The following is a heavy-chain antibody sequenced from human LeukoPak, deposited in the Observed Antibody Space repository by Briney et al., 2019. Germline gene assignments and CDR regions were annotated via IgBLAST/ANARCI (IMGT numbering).Heavy chain of an antibody. D-gene: IGHD2-2*01. V-gene: IGHV1-46*03. CDR3: ARETPDIVVVPAARLDY. CDR1: GYTFTSYY. CDR2: INPSGGST. J-gene: IGHJ4*02. Sequence: ASVKVSCKASGYTFTSYYMHWVRQAPGQGLEWMGIINPSGGSTSYAQKFQRRVTMTRDTSTSTVYMELRSLRFEDTAVYYCARETPDIVVVPAARLDYWGQGTLVTVSS.